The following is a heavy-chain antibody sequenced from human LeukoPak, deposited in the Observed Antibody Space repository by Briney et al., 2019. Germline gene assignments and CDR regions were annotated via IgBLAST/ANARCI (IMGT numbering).Heavy chain of an antibody. V-gene: IGHV1-8*03. CDR3: ARAVTSTGSGVLYYYYYMDV. CDR2: MNPNSGNT. Sequence: GASVKVSCKASGYTFTSYDINWVRQATGQGLEWMGWMNPNSGNTGYAQKFQGRVTITRNTSISTAYMELSSLRSEDTAVYYCARAVTSTGSGVLYYYYYMDVWGKGTTVTVSS. CDR1: GYTFTSYD. J-gene: IGHJ6*03. D-gene: IGHD3-10*01.